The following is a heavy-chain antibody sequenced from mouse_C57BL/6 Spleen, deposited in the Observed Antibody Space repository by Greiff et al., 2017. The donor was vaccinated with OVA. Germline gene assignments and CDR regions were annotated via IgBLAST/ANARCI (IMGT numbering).Heavy chain of an antibody. J-gene: IGHJ3*01. CDR3: TRGGWEGSAWFAY. D-gene: IGHD3-3*01. CDR1: GYTFTDYE. CDR2: IDPETGGT. Sequence: QVQLQQSGAELVRPGASVTLSCKASGYTFTDYEMHWVKQTPVHGLEWIGAIDPETGGTAYNQKFKGKAILTADKSSSTAYMELRSLTSEDSAVYYCTRGGWEGSAWFAYWGQGTLVTVSA. V-gene: IGHV1-15*01.